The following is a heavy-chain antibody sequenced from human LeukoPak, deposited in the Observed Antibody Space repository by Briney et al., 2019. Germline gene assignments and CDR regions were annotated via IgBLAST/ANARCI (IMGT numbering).Heavy chain of an antibody. D-gene: IGHD3-10*01. CDR1: GFTLSSYE. Sequence: GGSLRLSCAASGFTLSSYEMNWVRQAPGKGLEWVSYISSSGGPIFYADSVKGRFTISRDNAKNSLFLQMSSLRAEDTAVYYCARDLYYGPVDYWGQGTLVTVSS. J-gene: IGHJ4*02. CDR3: ARDLYYGPVDY. V-gene: IGHV3-48*03. CDR2: ISSSGGPI.